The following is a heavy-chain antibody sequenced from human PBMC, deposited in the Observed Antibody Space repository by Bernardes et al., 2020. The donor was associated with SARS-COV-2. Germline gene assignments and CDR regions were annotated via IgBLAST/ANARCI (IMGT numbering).Heavy chain of an antibody. CDR3: ARGKTIHNAFDY. D-gene: IGHD1-20*01. CDR2: ISGSGYI. Sequence: GGSLRLSCAASGFAFNLYNLNWVRQAPGMGLEWVSSISGSGYIFYADSVRGRFTISRDTVKNSLDLQMNSLRAEDTAVYFCARGKTIHNAFDYWGQGTLVTVSS. J-gene: IGHJ4*02. CDR1: GFAFNLYN. V-gene: IGHV3-21*01.